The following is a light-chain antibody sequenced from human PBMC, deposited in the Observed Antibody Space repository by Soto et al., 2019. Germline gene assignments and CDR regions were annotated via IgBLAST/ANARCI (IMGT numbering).Light chain of an antibody. Sequence: DIRMTQSPSTLSASVGDRVTITCRASQSISDWLAWYQQKPGKAPKLLIYKASSLESGVPSRFSGSGSGTEFTLTISSLQPDDSATYYCQQYNYYNTYSWTFGQGTRVEIK. V-gene: IGKV1-5*03. CDR3: QQYNYYNTYSWT. CDR1: QSISDW. CDR2: KAS. J-gene: IGKJ1*01.